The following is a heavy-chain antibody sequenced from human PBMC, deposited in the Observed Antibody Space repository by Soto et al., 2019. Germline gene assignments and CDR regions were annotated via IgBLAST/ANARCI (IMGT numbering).Heavy chain of an antibody. CDR1: GFTFSSYA. V-gene: IGHV3-30-3*01. Sequence: HPGGSLRLSCAASGFTFSSYALHWVRQAPGKGLEWVAVISYDGSSKYYADSVKGRFTISRDKSKNTLYLQMNSLRAEDTAVYYCARDPNPYYDILTGYPDYWGQGTLVT. CDR3: ARDPNPYYDILTGYPDY. CDR2: ISYDGSSK. J-gene: IGHJ4*02. D-gene: IGHD3-9*01.